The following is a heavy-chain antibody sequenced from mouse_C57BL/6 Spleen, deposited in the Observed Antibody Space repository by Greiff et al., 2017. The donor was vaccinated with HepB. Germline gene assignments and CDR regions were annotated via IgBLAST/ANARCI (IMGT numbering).Heavy chain of an antibody. Sequence: EVQGVESGGGLVKPGGSLKLSCAASGFTFSSYAMSWVRQTPEKRLEWVATISDGGSYTYYPDNVKGRFTISRDNAKNNLYLQMSHLKSEDTAMYYCARHGSYWGQGTLVTVSA. D-gene: IGHD1-1*01. CDR3: ARHGSY. V-gene: IGHV5-4*01. CDR2: ISDGGSYT. CDR1: GFTFSSYA. J-gene: IGHJ3*01.